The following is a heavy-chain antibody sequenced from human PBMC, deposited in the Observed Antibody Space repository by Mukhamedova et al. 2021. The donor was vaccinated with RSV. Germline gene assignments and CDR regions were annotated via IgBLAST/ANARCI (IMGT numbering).Heavy chain of an antibody. V-gene: IGHV1-69*01. CDR3: ARAKGEEWSGYYRTNWFDP. Sequence: ANYAQKFQGRVTITADESTSTAYMELSSLRSEDTAVYYCARAKGEEWSGYYRTNWFDPWGQGTLVTVSS. D-gene: IGHD3-3*01. CDR2: A. J-gene: IGHJ5*02.